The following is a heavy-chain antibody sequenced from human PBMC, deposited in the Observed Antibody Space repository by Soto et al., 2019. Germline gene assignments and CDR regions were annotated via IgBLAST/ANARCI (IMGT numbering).Heavy chain of an antibody. CDR3: ASPGVVVPPTSSDY. Sequence: EVQLVESGGGLVQPGGSLRLSCAASGCTFSDYWMHWVRQAPGKGLVWVSRINSDGSRTSYADSVKGRFTISRDNAKNTLFLQLNSLRAEDTAVYYCASPGVVVPPTSSDYWGQGTLVTVSS. CDR1: GCTFSDYW. V-gene: IGHV3-74*01. D-gene: IGHD2-15*01. CDR2: INSDGSRT. J-gene: IGHJ4*02.